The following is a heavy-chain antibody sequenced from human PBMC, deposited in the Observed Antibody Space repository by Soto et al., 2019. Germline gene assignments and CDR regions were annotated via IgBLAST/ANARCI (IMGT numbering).Heavy chain of an antibody. V-gene: IGHV1-69*13. D-gene: IGHD3-22*01. J-gene: IGHJ4*02. CDR3: ARDDFYYYDSSGYYPKVPV. CDR2: IIPIFGTA. CDR1: GGTFSSYA. Sequence: SVKVSCKASGGTFSSYAISWVRQAPGQGLEWMGGIIPIFGTANYAQKFQGRVTITADESTRTAYMELSSLRSEDTAVYYCARDDFYYYDSSGYYPKVPVWGQGTLVTVSS.